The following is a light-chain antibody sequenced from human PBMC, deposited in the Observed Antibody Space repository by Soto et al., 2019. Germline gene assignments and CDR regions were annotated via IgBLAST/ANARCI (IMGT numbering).Light chain of an antibody. CDR1: QSVSSY. Sequence: EFVLTQSPATLSLSPGERATLSCRASQSVSSYLAWYQQKPGQAPRLLIYDASNRATGIADRFSGSGSGTDFTLSISRLEPEDFAVYHCQQYVGSSRTFGQGTKVDIK. V-gene: IGKV3-20*01. CDR3: QQYVGSSRT. J-gene: IGKJ1*01. CDR2: DAS.